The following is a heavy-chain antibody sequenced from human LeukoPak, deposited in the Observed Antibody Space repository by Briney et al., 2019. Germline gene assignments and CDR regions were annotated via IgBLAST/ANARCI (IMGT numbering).Heavy chain of an antibody. CDR2: IYYSGST. CDR1: GGSISSGGYY. V-gene: IGHV4-31*03. J-gene: IGHJ4*02. D-gene: IGHD5-18*01. Sequence: SQTLSLTCTVSGGSISSGGYYWSWIRQHPGKGLEWIGYIYYSGSTYYNPSLKSRVTISVDTSKNQFSLKLSSVTAADTAVYCCASLVDTAMVYYFDYWGQGTLVTVSS. CDR3: ASLVDTAMVYYFDY.